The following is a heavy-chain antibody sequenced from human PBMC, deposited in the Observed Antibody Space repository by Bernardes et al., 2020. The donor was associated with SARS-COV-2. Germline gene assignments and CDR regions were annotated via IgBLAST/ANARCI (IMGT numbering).Heavy chain of an antibody. D-gene: IGHD1-26*01. V-gene: IGHV4-39*07. J-gene: IGHJ4*02. Sequence: SETLSLTCTVSGGSISSSSYYWGWIRQPPGKGLEWIGSIHTTGTTDYNPSLKSRVTVSLDPSKNQVSLKLTSVTAADTAIYYCAGMWGRVDYWGQGTLVTVSS. CDR1: GGSISSSSYY. CDR2: IHTTGTT. CDR3: AGMWGRVDY.